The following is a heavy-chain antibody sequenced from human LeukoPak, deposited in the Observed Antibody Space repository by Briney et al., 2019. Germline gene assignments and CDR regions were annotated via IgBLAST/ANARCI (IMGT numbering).Heavy chain of an antibody. Sequence: GGSLRLSCAASGLTFSGFAMYWVRQAPAKGRQGVTVVWYDGSNKYYADSVKGRFTISRDNSKDTLYLQMNSLRAEDTAVYYCARARHGILTGYYLDYWGQGTLVTVSS. CDR2: VWYDGSNK. CDR3: ARARHGILTGYYLDY. J-gene: IGHJ4*02. D-gene: IGHD3-9*01. CDR1: GLTFSGFA. V-gene: IGHV3-33*08.